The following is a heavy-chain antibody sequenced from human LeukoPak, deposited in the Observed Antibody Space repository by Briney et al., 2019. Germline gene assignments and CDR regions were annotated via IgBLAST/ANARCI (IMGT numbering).Heavy chain of an antibody. V-gene: IGHV3-48*02. CDR1: GFTFSTFS. J-gene: IGHJ4*02. Sequence: GALRPSCAASGFTFSTFSMNWVRQAPGKGLEWVSYISPSSGNIHYADSVRGRFTISRDNAKNSLYLQLNSLRDEDTAMYFCARAAYSGGPDYWGQGTLVTVSS. CDR3: ARAAYSGGPDY. D-gene: IGHD6-19*01. CDR2: ISPSSGNI.